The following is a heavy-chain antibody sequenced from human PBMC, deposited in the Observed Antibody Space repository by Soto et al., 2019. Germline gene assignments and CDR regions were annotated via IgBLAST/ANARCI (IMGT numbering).Heavy chain of an antibody. D-gene: IGHD6-6*01. J-gene: IGHJ6*02. V-gene: IGHV1-69*13. CDR2: IIPIFGTA. CDR1: GGTFSSYA. CDR3: ARTLGAARSYYYYGMDV. Sequence: GASVKVSCKASGGTFSSYAISWVRQAPGQGLEWMGGIIPIFGTANYAQKFQGRVTITADESTSTAYMELSSLRSEDTAVYYCARTLGAARSYYYYGMDVWGQGTTVTVS.